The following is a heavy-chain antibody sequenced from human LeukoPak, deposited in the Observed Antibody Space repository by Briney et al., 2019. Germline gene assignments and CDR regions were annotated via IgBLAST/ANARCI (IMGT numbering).Heavy chain of an antibody. CDR2: IYYRGSP. CDR1: GGSISSYY. J-gene: IGHJ4*02. CDR3: ARGGRGEILDS. D-gene: IGHD3-10*01. Sequence: SETLSLTCTVSGGSISSYYWSWIRQPPGKALEWIGYIYYRGSPHYNPSLKCRVTISIDKSKNQFSLRLNSVTAADTAGYYCARGGRGEILDSWGQGIPVTVSS. V-gene: IGHV4-59*01.